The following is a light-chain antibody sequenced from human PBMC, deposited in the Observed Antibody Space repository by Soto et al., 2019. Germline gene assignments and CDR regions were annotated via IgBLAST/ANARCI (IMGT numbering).Light chain of an antibody. CDR3: QQYNNSPQP. CDR2: GAS. Sequence: IGTKQSLVTLSESQEERASXSCGASQSVTTNLAWYQQKPGHAPRILIYGASIRATGIPARFSGSGSGTEFTLTISSLQSEDFAIYYCQQYNNSPQPFAQRTNAAIK. CDR1: QSVTTN. V-gene: IGKV3-15*01. J-gene: IGKJ1*01.